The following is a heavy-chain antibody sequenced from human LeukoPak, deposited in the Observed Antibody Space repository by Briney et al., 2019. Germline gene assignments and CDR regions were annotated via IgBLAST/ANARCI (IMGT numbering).Heavy chain of an antibody. CDR1: GFTFSSYE. D-gene: IGHD3-3*01. Sequence: GGSLRLSCAASGFTFSSYEMNWVRQAPGKGLEWVSYISSSGSTIYYADSVKGRFTISRDNAENSLYLQMNSLRAEDTAVYYCARVPAGDFWSGSNWFDPWGQGTLVTVSS. J-gene: IGHJ5*02. CDR2: ISSSGSTI. CDR3: ARVPAGDFWSGSNWFDP. V-gene: IGHV3-48*03.